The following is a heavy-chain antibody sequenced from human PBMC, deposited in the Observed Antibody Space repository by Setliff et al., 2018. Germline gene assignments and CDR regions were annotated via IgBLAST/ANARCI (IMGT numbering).Heavy chain of an antibody. CDR1: GYTFTSYG. J-gene: IGHJ4*02. D-gene: IGHD3-10*01. CDR2: FDPEDGET. V-gene: IGHV1-24*01. CDR3: ATQITMVRGVTDSHFDY. Sequence: ASVKVSCKASGYTFTSYGISWVRQAPGKGLEWMGGFDPEDGETIYAQKFQGRVTMTEDTSTDTAYMELSSLRSEDTAVYYCATQITMVRGVTDSHFDYWGQGTLVTSPQ.